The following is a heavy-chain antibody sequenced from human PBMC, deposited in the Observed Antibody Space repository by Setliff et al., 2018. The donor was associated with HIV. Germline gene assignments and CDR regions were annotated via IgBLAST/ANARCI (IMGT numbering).Heavy chain of an antibody. J-gene: IGHJ4*02. CDR3: ARSTYYYDSSGLKGPYYFDY. Sequence: GESLRLSCAASGFTVSSNYMSWVRQAPGKGLEWVSIIYSGGSTYYADSVKGRFTISRDNSKNTLYLQMNSLRAEDTAVYYCARSTYYYDSSGLKGPYYFDYWGQGTLVTVSS. CDR1: GFTVSSNY. V-gene: IGHV3-66*01. D-gene: IGHD3-22*01. CDR2: IYSGGST.